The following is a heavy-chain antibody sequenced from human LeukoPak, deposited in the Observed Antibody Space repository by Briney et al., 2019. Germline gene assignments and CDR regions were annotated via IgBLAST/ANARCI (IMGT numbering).Heavy chain of an antibody. Sequence: PGGSLRLSCAASGFTFSSYGMSWVRQAPGKGLEWVSAISGSGGSTYYADSVKGRFTISRDNAKSSVYLQMNRLSAEDTAIYYCARDPCGSTTCYLKSWGQGTLVTVSS. CDR2: ISGSGGST. J-gene: IGHJ5*02. CDR3: ARDPCGSTTCYLKS. CDR1: GFTFSSYG. D-gene: IGHD2-2*01. V-gene: IGHV3-23*01.